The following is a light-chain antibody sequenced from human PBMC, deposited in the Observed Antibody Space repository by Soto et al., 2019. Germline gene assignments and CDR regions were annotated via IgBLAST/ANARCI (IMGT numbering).Light chain of an antibody. CDR3: LHHSGYKYT. V-gene: IGKV1-17*01. J-gene: IGKJ2*01. CDR1: QGVEND. Sequence: DIQMTQSPSSLSASVGDRVTITCRASQGVENDLGWYQQKPGKAPQRLIYAAYILQSGVPSSFSGSGSGTEFNPTSISLYPEDFATYYCLHHSGYKYTFGPGTKLEIK. CDR2: AAY.